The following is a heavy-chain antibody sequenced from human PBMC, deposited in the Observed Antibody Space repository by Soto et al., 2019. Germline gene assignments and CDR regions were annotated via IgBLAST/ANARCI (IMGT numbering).Heavy chain of an antibody. D-gene: IGHD6-19*01. CDR1: GFTFSSYW. V-gene: IGHV3-74*01. CDR3: ARSLYSVAGPDY. CDR2: IKSDGSST. Sequence: EVQLVESGGGLVQPGGSLRLSCAASGFTFSSYWMHWVRQAPGKGLVWVSRIKSDGSSTSYADSVKGRFTISRDNAKNARYLHRNSLRSEDTAVYYGARSLYSVAGPDYCGQGTLVTVSS. J-gene: IGHJ4*02.